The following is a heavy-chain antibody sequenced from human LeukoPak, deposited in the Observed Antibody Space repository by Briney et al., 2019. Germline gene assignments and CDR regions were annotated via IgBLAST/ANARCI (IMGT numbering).Heavy chain of an antibody. CDR3: AKRRVLLRNRGANWFDP. CDR1: GGSISSYY. V-gene: IGHV4-59*01. D-gene: IGHD3-10*01. CDR2: IYYSGST. J-gene: IGHJ5*02. Sequence: SETLSLTCTVSGGSISSYYWSWIRQPPGKGLEWIGYIYYSGSTNYNPSLKSRVTISVDTSKNQFSLKLSSVTAEDTAVYYCAKRRVLLRNRGANWFDPWGQGILVTVSS.